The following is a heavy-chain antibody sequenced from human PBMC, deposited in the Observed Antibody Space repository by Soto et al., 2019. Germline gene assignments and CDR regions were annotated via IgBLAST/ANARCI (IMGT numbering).Heavy chain of an antibody. CDR3: ARTVGWLDP. V-gene: IGHV6-1*01. D-gene: IGHD1-26*01. CDR1: GCSVSSNSAA. Sequence: PSHTLSLTCVISGCSVSSNSAAWNGIRQSPSRGLEWLGRTYYRSKWYREYAPSVKSRITINPDTSKNQFSLQLNSVSPEDTAVYYCARTVGWLDPWGQGSLVTVSS. CDR2: TYYRSKWYR. J-gene: IGHJ5*02.